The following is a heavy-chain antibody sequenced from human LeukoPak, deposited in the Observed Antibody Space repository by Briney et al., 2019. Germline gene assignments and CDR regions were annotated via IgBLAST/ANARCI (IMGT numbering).Heavy chain of an antibody. V-gene: IGHV3-7*01. CDR2: IKEGGSEK. CDR3: ARRSSPSGRDAFDI. J-gene: IGHJ3*02. CDR1: GFTFSSYS. D-gene: IGHD6-19*01. Sequence: PGGSLRLSCAASGFTFSSYSMSWVRQAPGKGLEWVANIKEGGSEKYYVDSVKGRFTIYKDNAKNSLYLQMNSLRAEDTAVYYCARRSSPSGRDAFDIWGQGTMVTVSS.